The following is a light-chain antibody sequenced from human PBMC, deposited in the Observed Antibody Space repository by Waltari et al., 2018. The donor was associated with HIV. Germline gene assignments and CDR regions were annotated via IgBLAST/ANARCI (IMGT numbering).Light chain of an antibody. J-gene: IGKJ2*01. CDR1: QNIGSK. CDR3: QQFHDWPLYT. CDR2: AAS. V-gene: IGKV3-15*01. Sequence: TQSPATLSVSPGDKITLSCRASQNIGSKLAWYQHKPGQAPWRLTSAASTRAPGVPARFSGSGFGTDFTLTINNLESGDFAIYYCQQFHDWPLYTFGQGTKLE.